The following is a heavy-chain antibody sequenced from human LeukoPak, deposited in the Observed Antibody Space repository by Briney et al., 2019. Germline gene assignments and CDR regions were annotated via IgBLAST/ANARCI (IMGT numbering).Heavy chain of an antibody. CDR1: GGSISSYY. CDR3: ARLRGSGSYYSHDWFDP. CDR2: IYYSGST. J-gene: IGHJ5*02. D-gene: IGHD3-10*01. Sequence: SETLSLTCTVSGGSISSYYWSWIRQPPGKGLEWIGYIYYSGSTNYNPSLKSRVTISVDTSKNQFSLKLSSVTAADTAVYYCARLRGSGSYYSHDWFDPWGQGTLVTVSS. V-gene: IGHV4-59*08.